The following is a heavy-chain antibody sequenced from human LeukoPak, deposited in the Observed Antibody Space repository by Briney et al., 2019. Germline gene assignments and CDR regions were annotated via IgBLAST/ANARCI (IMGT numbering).Heavy chain of an antibody. V-gene: IGHV1-3*01. J-gene: IGHJ6*02. D-gene: IGHD3-9*01. CDR2: INAGNGNT. CDR3: AREHDILTAYCMDV. CDR1: GYTFTSYA. Sequence: ASVKVSCKASGYTFTSYAMHWVRQAPGQRLEWMGWINAGNGNTKYSQKFQGRVTIARDTSASTAYMELSSLRSEDTAVYFCAREHDILTAYCMDVWGQGTTVTVSS.